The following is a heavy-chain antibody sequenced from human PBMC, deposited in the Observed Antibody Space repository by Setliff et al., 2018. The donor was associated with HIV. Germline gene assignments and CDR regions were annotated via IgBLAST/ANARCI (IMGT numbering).Heavy chain of an antibody. CDR2: INPNSGGR. J-gene: IGHJ5*02. D-gene: IGHD3-10*01. V-gene: IGHV1-2*02. CDR1: GYSFSGYY. Sequence: ASVKVSCKASGYSFSGYYIHWVRQAPGQGLEWMGWINPNSGGREYAQKFHGRVTMTRDTSIRTTYMELSSLRSDDTAVYYCARGFGEVDWFDPWGQGTLVTVSS. CDR3: ARGFGEVDWFDP.